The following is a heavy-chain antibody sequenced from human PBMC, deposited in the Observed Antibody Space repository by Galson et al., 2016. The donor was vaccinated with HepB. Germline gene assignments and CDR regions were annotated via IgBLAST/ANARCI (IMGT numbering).Heavy chain of an antibody. Sequence: SVKVSCKASGYTFSSHGIHWLRQAPGERLEWMGWTNTCNGNTKVSQNFQGTVTIIRDTSASIDYMEVRSLRSEDTVVYYCARDLIWEYDGSSLSGNWFDPWGQGTLVIVSS. V-gene: IGHV1-3*04. CDR1: GYTFSSHG. CDR3: ARDLIWEYDGSSLSGNWFDP. J-gene: IGHJ5*02. D-gene: IGHD3-10*01. CDR2: TNTCNGNT.